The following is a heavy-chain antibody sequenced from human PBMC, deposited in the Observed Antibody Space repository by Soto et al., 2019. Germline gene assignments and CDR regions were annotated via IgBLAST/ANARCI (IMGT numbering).Heavy chain of an antibody. J-gene: IGHJ6*03. CDR2: IYYSGST. CDR3: ASLGPLYGDYVYMDV. D-gene: IGHD3-16*01. V-gene: IGHV4-31*03. Sequence: QVQLQESGPGLVKPSRTLSLTCTVSGGSISSGGYYWSWIRQHPGKGLEWIGYIYYSGSTYYNPSLKSRVTISVVTSKDHFSLKLSSVTAADTAVYYCASLGPLYGDYVYMDVWGKGTTVTVSS. CDR1: GGSISSGGYY.